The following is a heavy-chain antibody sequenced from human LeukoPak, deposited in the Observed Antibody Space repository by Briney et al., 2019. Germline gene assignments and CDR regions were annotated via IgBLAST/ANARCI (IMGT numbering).Heavy chain of an antibody. CDR3: ARSKSGYSFFP. Sequence: PSETLSLTCAVYGGSFSGYYWSWIRQPPGKGLERIGEINHSGSTNYNPSLKSRVTISVDTSKNQFSLKLSSVTAADTAVYYCARSKSGYSFFPWGQGTLVTVSS. J-gene: IGHJ5*02. CDR1: GGSFSGYY. V-gene: IGHV4-34*01. CDR2: INHSGST. D-gene: IGHD5-18*01.